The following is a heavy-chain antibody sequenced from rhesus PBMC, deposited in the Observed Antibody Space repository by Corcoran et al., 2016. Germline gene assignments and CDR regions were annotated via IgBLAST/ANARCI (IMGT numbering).Heavy chain of an antibody. CDR3: ARIGRVREVAY. Sequence: QVQLQESGPGLLKPSETLSLTCAVSGGSISGYWWTWIRQPPGKGLEWIGRIDSSGSPDYNPPLKSRVTISRDTSKDQFSLKVTSVTAADTAGYYCARIGRVREVAYWGQGVLVTVSS. CDR1: GGSISGYW. J-gene: IGHJ4*01. D-gene: IGHD4-23*01. V-gene: IGHV4-160*01. CDR2: IDSSGSP.